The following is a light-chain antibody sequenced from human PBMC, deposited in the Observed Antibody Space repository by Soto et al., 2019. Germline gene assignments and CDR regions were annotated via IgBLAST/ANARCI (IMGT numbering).Light chain of an antibody. Sequence: QSALTQPASVSGSPGQSITISYTGTSSDVGGYNYVSWYQQHPGKAPKLMIYDVSNRPSGVSNRFSGSKSGNTASLTISGLQAEDEADYYCSSYTSSSTLLYVFGTGTKLTVL. J-gene: IGLJ1*01. CDR3: SSYTSSSTLLYV. CDR2: DVS. V-gene: IGLV2-14*01. CDR1: SSDVGGYNY.